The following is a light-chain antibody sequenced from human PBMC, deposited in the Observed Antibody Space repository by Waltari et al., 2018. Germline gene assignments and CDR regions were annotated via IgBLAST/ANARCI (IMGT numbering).Light chain of an antibody. J-gene: IGKJ1*01. Sequence: DIHMTQSPSTLSASVGDRVTITCRASQSVTNWLAWYQHKPGKAPKVLIYKESSLESGVPSRFSGRGYGTEFTLTINSLQPDDVATYYCQQYSSSSRTFGQGTKVEVK. CDR3: QQYSSSSRT. V-gene: IGKV1-5*03. CDR2: KES. CDR1: QSVTNW.